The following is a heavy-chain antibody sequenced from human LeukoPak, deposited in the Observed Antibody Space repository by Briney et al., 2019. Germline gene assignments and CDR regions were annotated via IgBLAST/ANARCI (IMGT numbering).Heavy chain of an antibody. CDR3: ARHDAVPVIRRVFDF. J-gene: IGHJ4*02. CDR2: IYYTGTT. CDR1: GGSVSGYY. V-gene: IGHV4-59*08. D-gene: IGHD2-21*02. Sequence: SETLSLTCTVSGGSVSGYYWSWIRQPPGKGLEWIGYIYYTGTTHYSPSLRGRVTMSVDTSENQFSLKPSSVTAADTAVYYCARHDAVPVIRRVFDFWGQGTLVTVSS.